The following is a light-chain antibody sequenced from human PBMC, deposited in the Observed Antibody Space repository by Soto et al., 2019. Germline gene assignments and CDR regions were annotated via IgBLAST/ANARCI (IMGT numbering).Light chain of an antibody. CDR1: QGIRNN. CDR2: AAS. J-gene: IGKJ2*01. Sequence: AIQMTQSPSSLSASVGDRVAITCRASQGIRNNLGWYQQKPGKAPKLLIYAASSLQSGVPSRFSGSGSGTDFTLTISSLQPEDFATYFCLQDYNYPYTFGQWTKLEIK. V-gene: IGKV1-6*01. CDR3: LQDYNYPYT.